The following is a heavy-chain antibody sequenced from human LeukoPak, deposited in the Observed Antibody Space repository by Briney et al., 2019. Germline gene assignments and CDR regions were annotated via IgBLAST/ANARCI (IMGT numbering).Heavy chain of an antibody. J-gene: IGHJ6*02. CDR2: ISAYNGNT. V-gene: IGHV1-18*01. D-gene: IGHD1-26*01. CDR1: GYTFTSYG. CDR3: ARDHGDLSYQYYHGMDV. Sequence: ASVKVSCKASGYTFTSYGISWVRQAPGQGLEWMGWISAYNGNTNYAQKLQGRVTMTTDTSTSTAYMELRSLRSDDTAVYYCARDHGDLSYQYYHGMDVWGQGTTVTVSS.